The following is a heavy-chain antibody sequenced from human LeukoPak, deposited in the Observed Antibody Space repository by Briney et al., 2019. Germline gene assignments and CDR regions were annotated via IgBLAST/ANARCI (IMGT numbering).Heavy chain of an antibody. D-gene: IGHD3-16*01. J-gene: IGHJ6*03. CDR2: IKQDGSEK. Sequence: GGSLRLSCAASGFTFSNYWMTWVRQAPGKGLEWVANIKQDGSEKYYVDSVKGRFTISRDNARNSLYLQMNSLRAEDTAVYFCARDRLGGHYYYYYYMDVWGKGTTVTVSS. V-gene: IGHV3-7*01. CDR1: GFTFSNYW. CDR3: ARDRLGGHYYYYYYMDV.